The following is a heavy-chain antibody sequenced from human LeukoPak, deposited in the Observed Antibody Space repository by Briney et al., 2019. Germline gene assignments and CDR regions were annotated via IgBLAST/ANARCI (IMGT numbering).Heavy chain of an antibody. J-gene: IGHJ4*02. Sequence: GASVKVSCKASGYTFTGYYMHWVRQAPGQGLEWMGWINPNSGGTNYAQKFQGRVTMTRDTSISTAYMELSRLRSDDTAVYYCARIDSSGSQRDFDYWGQGTLVTVSS. CDR3: ARIDSSGSQRDFDY. V-gene: IGHV1-2*02. D-gene: IGHD3-22*01. CDR2: INPNSGGT. CDR1: GYTFTGYY.